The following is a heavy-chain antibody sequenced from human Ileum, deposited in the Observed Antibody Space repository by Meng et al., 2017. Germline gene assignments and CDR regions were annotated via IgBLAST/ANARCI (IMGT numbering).Heavy chain of an antibody. Sequence: QVSPHDSRPGLVRPSGTPPLTCAVSGGSISSNTYWSSVRQPPGKGLEWIGQISHSGCAYYNPSLKSRVTMSVDKSKSQFSLMLTSVTAADTAIYYCARHGGYSQDFWGQGTLVTVSS. CDR3: ARHGGYSQDF. J-gene: IGHJ4*02. D-gene: IGHD4-23*01. CDR1: GGSISSNTY. V-gene: IGHV4-4*02. CDR2: ISHSGCA.